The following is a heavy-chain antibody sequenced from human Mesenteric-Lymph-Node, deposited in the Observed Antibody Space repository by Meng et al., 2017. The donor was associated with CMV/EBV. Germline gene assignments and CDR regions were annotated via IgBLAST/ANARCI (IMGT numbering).Heavy chain of an antibody. D-gene: IGHD6-19*01. CDR3: ARERRGAVAGTFDY. CDR1: GGSIRSDY. V-gene: IGHV4-59*01. CDR2: IYHSGST. Sequence: SETLSLTCTVSGGSIRSDYWSWIRQPPGKGLEWIGNIYHSGSTNYNPSLKSRVTISVDTSKNQFSLKLSSVTAADTAVYYCARERRGAVAGTFDYWGQGTLVTVSS. J-gene: IGHJ4*02.